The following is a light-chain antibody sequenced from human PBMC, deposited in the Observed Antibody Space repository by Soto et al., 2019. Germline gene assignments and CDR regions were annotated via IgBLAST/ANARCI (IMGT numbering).Light chain of an antibody. Sequence: EIVLTQSPGTLSLSPGERATLSCSASQSISNSYLAWYQQKPGQAPRLLIYGASSRATGISARFSGSGSGTDFTLTISSLEPEDFAVYYCQQRSNWPLLSFGGGTKVDIK. CDR2: GAS. J-gene: IGKJ4*01. V-gene: IGKV3D-20*02. CDR1: QSISNSY. CDR3: QQRSNWPLLS.